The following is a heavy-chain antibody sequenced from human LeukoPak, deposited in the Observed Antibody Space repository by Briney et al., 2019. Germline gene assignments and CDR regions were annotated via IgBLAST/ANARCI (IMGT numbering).Heavy chain of an antibody. CDR3: ARREGYSSSTPLDY. J-gene: IGHJ4*02. Sequence: GGSLRLSCAASGFTFSSYWMHWVRQAPGKGLVWVSRINSDGSSTNYADSVRGRFTISRDNARNTLYLQMNSLRAEDTAVYYCARREGYSSSTPLDYWGQGTLVTVSS. V-gene: IGHV3-74*01. D-gene: IGHD6-6*01. CDR2: INSDGSST. CDR1: GFTFSSYW.